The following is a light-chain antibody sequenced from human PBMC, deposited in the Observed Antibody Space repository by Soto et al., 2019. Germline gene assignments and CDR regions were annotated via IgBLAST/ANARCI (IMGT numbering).Light chain of an antibody. Sequence: QSALTQPASVSGSPAQSITISCTGTSSDVGGYNHVSWYQQYPGKAPKVMIYEVSNRPSGVSTRFSASKSGNTASLTISGLQAEDEADYYCSSYRSSSTLYVFGTGTKVTVL. J-gene: IGLJ1*01. CDR2: EVS. V-gene: IGLV2-14*01. CDR1: SSDVGGYNH. CDR3: SSYRSSSTLYV.